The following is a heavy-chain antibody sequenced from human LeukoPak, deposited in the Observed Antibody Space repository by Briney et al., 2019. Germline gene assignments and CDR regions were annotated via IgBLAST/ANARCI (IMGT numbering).Heavy chain of an antibody. CDR1: GGSISSYY. Sequence: PSETLSLTCTVSGGSISSYYWSWIRQPPGKGLEWIGYIYYSGSTNYNPSLKSRVTISVDTSKNQFSLKLSSVTAADTAVYYCARYYYGSGSYSSPGYNWFDPWGQGTLVTVSS. CDR2: IYYSGST. V-gene: IGHV4-59*01. J-gene: IGHJ5*02. D-gene: IGHD3-10*01. CDR3: ARYYYGSGSYSSPGYNWFDP.